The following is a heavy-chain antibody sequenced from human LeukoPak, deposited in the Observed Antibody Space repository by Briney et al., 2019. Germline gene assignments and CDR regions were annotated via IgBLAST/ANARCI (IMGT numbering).Heavy chain of an antibody. CDR2: IVPILGTA. D-gene: IGHD5-18*01. Sequence: ASVNVSFKAPGGSFGRYAVSWVRQAPGQGLEWMGGIVPILGTANYAQKFQGRVTITADDSTGTACMELTSLRSADTAVYYCARSQGYSYGSSYWGQGTLVTVSS. J-gene: IGHJ4*02. V-gene: IGHV1-69*13. CDR3: ARSQGYSYGSSY. CDR1: GGSFGRYA.